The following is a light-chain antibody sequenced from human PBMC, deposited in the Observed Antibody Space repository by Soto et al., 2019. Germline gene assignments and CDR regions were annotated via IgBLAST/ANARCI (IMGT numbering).Light chain of an antibody. J-gene: IGKJ1*01. CDR2: GAS. V-gene: IGKV3-15*01. CDR3: QNSITGFRTWP. Sequence: LSVTKRERATLSCRAIQSVFSNLAWYQQKPGQAPRLLIYGASTRATGIPARFSGSGSRTEFTLTISSLQSQEFAVYHCQNSITGFRTWPFGQGTKVAIK. CDR1: QSVFSN.